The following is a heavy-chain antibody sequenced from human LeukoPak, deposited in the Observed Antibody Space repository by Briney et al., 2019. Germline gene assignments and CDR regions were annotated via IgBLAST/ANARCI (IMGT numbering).Heavy chain of an antibody. CDR3: ARGKRITMVRGVIHSFNY. Sequence: SETLSLTCAVYGGSFSGYYWSWIRQPPGKGLEWIGEINHSGSTNYNPSLKSRVTISVDTSKNQFSLKLSSVTAADTAVYYCARGKRITMVRGVIHSFNYWGQGTLVTVSS. CDR2: INHSGST. V-gene: IGHV4-34*01. J-gene: IGHJ4*02. CDR1: GGSFSGYY. D-gene: IGHD3-10*01.